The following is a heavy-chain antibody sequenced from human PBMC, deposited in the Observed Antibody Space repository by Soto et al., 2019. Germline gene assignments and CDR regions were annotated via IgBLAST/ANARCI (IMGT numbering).Heavy chain of an antibody. D-gene: IGHD3-10*01. Sequence: HSETLSLACTVSGGSMSSNYWSWIRQSPAKGLEWIGFVYYGGTNYNPSFESRVTMSVDTPKKQFSLELSDVTAAETAVYYCVSYRGAFYFDHWGQGTLVTVSS. CDR3: VSYRGAFYFDH. V-gene: IGHV4-59*01. CDR2: VYYGGT. CDR1: GGSMSSNY. J-gene: IGHJ4*02.